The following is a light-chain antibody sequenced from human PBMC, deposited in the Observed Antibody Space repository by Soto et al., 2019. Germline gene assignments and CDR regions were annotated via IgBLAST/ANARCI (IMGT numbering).Light chain of an antibody. J-gene: IGLJ2*01. V-gene: IGLV2-23*02. CDR1: SSDVGTYNL. CDR2: EDT. Sequence: QSGLTQPASVSGSPGQSITISCTGTSSDVGTYNLVSWYQQHPGKAPELIIYEDTKRPSGISNRFSGSKSGNTASLTISGLRAEDEADYHCCSYAGSNTFVIFGGGTKLTVL. CDR3: CSYAGSNTFVI.